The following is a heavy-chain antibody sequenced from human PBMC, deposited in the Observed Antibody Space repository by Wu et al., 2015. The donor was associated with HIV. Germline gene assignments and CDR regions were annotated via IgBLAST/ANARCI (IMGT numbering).Heavy chain of an antibody. J-gene: IGHJ5*02. CDR1: GGTFSRYA. Sequence: QVQLVQSGAEVKKPGSSVKVSCKASGGTFSRYAISWVRQAPGQGLEWMGGIIPIFGTTNYAQKFQGRVTVTTDEYTSTAYMELTYVTSEDTAVYYCATHDYDDNRNWFDPWGQGTLVTVSS. CDR2: IIPIFGTT. CDR3: ATHDYDDNRNWFDP. D-gene: IGHD4-17*01. V-gene: IGHV1-69*05.